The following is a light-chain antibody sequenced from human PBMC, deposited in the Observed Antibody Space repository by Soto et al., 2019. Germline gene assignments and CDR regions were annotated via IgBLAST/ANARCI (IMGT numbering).Light chain of an antibody. CDR3: NSYTSSSTDV. CDR1: SSDVGGSDH. CDR2: DVS. J-gene: IGLJ1*01. V-gene: IGLV2-14*03. Sequence: QSALTQPASVSGSPGQSITVSCTGTSSDVGGSDHVNWYQQHPGKAPKLMIFDVSNRPSGVSTRFSGSKSGNAASLTISGLQAEDEADYYCNSYTSSSTDVFGTGTQLTVL.